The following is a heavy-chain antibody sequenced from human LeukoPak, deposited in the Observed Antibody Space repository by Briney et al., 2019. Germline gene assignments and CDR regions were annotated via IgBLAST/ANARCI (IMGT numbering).Heavy chain of an antibody. D-gene: IGHD4-23*01. V-gene: IGHV1-69*13. J-gene: IGHJ4*02. Sequence: SVKVSCKASGGTFSSYAISWVRQAPGQGLEWMGGIIPIFGTANYAQKLQGRVTITADESTSTAYMELSSLRSEDTAVYYCATLPTVVTPGYWGQGTLVTVSS. CDR2: IIPIFGTA. CDR3: ATLPTVVTPGY. CDR1: GGTFSSYA.